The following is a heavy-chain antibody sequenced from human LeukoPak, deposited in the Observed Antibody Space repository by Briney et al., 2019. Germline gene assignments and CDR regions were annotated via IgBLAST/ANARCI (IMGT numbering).Heavy chain of an antibody. J-gene: IGHJ4*02. CDR1: GGSISSSSYY. V-gene: IGHV4-39*07. CDR3: ARTKGGHSGGYIDY. D-gene: IGHD3-22*01. CDR2: IYYSGST. Sequence: SETLSLTCTVSGGSISSSSYYWGWIRQPPGKGLEWIGSIYYSGSTYYNPSLKSRVTISVDTSKNQFSLKLSSVTAADTAVYYCARTKGGHSGGYIDYWGQGTLVTVSS.